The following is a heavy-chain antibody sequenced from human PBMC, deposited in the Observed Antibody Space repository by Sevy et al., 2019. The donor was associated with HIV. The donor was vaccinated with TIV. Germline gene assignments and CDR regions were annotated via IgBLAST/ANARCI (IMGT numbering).Heavy chain of an antibody. D-gene: IGHD6-13*01. CDR1: GGSISSYY. Sequence: SETLSLTCTVSGGSISSYYWSCIRQPPGKGLEWIGYIYYSGSTNYNPSLKSRVTISVDTSKNQFSLKLSSVTAADTAMYYCARWNSSWQTHYYYYMDVWGKGTTVSVSS. CDR2: IYYSGST. J-gene: IGHJ6*03. CDR3: ARWNSSWQTHYYYYMDV. V-gene: IGHV4-59*01.